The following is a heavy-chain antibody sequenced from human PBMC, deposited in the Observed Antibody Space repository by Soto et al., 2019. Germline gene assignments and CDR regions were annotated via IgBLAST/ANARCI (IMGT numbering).Heavy chain of an antibody. CDR2: VISGTGGST. Sequence: GGSLRLSCAAAGFTFSSFDMSWVRQAPGKGLEWVSSVISGTGGSTYYGDSVKGRFTISRDNSKSTVCLQMNSLRAEDPAMYSWAKLDCSRGNCHHYWGQGTLVTVSS. D-gene: IGHD2-15*01. CDR1: GFTFSSFD. CDR3: AKLDCSRGNCHHY. V-gene: IGHV3-23*01. J-gene: IGHJ4*02.